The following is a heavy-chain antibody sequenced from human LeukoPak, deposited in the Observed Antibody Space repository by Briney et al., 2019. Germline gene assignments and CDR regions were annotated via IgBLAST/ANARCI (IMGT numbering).Heavy chain of an antibody. Sequence: PSETLSLTCAVYGGSFSGYYWSWIRRPPGKGLEWIGEINHSGSTNYNPSLKSRVTISVDTSKNQFSLKLSSVTAADTAVYYCATAQAAAGTGQGWFDPWGQGTLVTVSS. D-gene: IGHD6-13*01. CDR3: ATAQAAAGTGQGWFDP. V-gene: IGHV4-34*01. CDR1: GGSFSGYY. J-gene: IGHJ5*02. CDR2: INHSGST.